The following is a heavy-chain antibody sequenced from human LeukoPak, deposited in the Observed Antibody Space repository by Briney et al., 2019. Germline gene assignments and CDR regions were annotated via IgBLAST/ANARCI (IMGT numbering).Heavy chain of an antibody. V-gene: IGHV3-48*03. CDR2: ISSSGSTI. Sequence: GGSLRLSCAASGFTFSSYEMNWVRQAPGKGLEWVSYISSSGSTIYYADSVKGRFTISRDNAKNSLYLQMNSLRAEDTAVYYCARDPQSGGSPNWFDPWGQGTLVTVSS. D-gene: IGHD2-15*01. CDR1: GFTFSSYE. J-gene: IGHJ5*02. CDR3: ARDPQSGGSPNWFDP.